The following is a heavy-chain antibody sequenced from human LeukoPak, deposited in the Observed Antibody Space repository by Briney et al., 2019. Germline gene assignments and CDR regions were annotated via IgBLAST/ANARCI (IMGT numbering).Heavy chain of an antibody. Sequence: SETLSLTCTVSGGSMSSSTYYWGWIRQPPGKGLEWIGSIYYSGTTYYNPSLKSRVTISVDTSKNQFSLKLNSVTAADTAVYYCASQQLGMNYFDYWGQGTLVTVSS. CDR3: ASQQLGMNYFDY. CDR1: GGSMSSSTYY. CDR2: IYYSGTT. D-gene: IGHD3-16*01. V-gene: IGHV4-39*01. J-gene: IGHJ4*02.